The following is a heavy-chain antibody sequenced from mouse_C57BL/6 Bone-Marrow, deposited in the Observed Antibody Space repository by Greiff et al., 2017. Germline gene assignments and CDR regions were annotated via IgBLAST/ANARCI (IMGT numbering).Heavy chain of an antibody. J-gene: IGHJ1*03. Sequence: EVKVVESGGGLVQSGRSLRLSCATSGFTFSDFYMEWVRQAPGKGLEWIAASRNKANDYTTEYSASVKGRFIVSRDTSQSILYLQMNALRAEDTAIYYCARDAPYYGSSYPSYWYFDVWGTGTTVTVSS. V-gene: IGHV7-1*01. CDR2: SRNKANDYTT. D-gene: IGHD1-1*01. CDR1: GFTFSDFY. CDR3: ARDAPYYGSSYPSYWYFDV.